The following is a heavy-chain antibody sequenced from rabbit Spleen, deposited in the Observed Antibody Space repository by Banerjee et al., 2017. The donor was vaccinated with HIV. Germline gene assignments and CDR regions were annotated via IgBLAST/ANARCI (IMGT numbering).Heavy chain of an antibody. D-gene: IGHD2-1*01. CDR3: VREVTAKFSL. CDR1: GFDFSSYG. V-gene: IGHV1S47*01. Sequence: QEQLVESGGGLVQPEGSLKLSCKASGFDFSSYGVSWVRQAPGKGLEWIEYIDPVFGITYYANWVNGRLTISSHNAQNTLFLQLNSLTAADTATYFCVREVTAKFSLWGQGTLVTVS. CDR2: IDPVFGIT. J-gene: IGHJ4*01.